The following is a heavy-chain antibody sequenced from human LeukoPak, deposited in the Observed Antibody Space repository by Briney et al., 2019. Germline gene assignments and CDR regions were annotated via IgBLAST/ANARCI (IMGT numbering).Heavy chain of an antibody. CDR1: GFTFSSYA. CDR2: ISYDGSNK. Sequence: GRSLRLSCAASGFTFSSYAMHWVRQAPGKGLEWVAVISYDGSNKYYADSVKGRFTISRDNSKNTLYLRMNSLRAEDTAVYYCARSFGIVVVNDAFDIWGQGTMVTVSS. J-gene: IGHJ3*02. V-gene: IGHV3-30-3*01. D-gene: IGHD3-22*01. CDR3: ARSFGIVVVNDAFDI.